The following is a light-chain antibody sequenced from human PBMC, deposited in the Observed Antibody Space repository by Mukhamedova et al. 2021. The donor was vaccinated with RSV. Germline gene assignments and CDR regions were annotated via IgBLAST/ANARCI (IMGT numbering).Light chain of an antibody. Sequence: GERATLSCRASQSVSSYLAWFQQKPGQAPRLLIYDASNRATDIPARFSGSVSGTDFTLTISSLEPEDFAVYYCQQRSNWPPTFGQ. V-gene: IGKV3-11*01. CDR1: QSVSSY. CDR3: QQRSNWPPT. J-gene: IGKJ5*01. CDR2: DAS.